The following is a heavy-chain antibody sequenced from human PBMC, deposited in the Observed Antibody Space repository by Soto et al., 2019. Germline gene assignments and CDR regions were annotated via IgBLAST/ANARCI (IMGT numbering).Heavy chain of an antibody. CDR1: GGAISSYY. CDR2: VFSSGST. D-gene: IGHD3-3*02. V-gene: IGHV4-4*07. J-gene: IGHJ6*02. Sequence: ETLSLTCSVPGGAISSYYWSWVRQPAGKGLEWIGRVFSSGSTNYNASLKSRVTMSIDTSKNEVSLTLRSVTAADTAVYYCARVAFSYFGMDVWGPGTTVTVSS. CDR3: ARVAFSYFGMDV.